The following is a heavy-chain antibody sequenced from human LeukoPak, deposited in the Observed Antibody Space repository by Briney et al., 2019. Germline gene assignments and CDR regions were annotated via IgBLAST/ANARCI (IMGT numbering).Heavy chain of an antibody. CDR2: ISSSSSTI. CDR1: GFTFSSYS. D-gene: IGHD3-10*01. Sequence: GGSLRLSCAASGFTFSSYSMNWVRQAPGKGLEWVSYISSSSSTIYYADSVKGRFTISRDNAKNSLYLQMNSLRAEDTAVYYCARDIKTMVRGVLGYYYYYMDVWGKGTTVTVSS. V-gene: IGHV3-48*01. CDR3: ARDIKTMVRGVLGYYYYYMDV. J-gene: IGHJ6*03.